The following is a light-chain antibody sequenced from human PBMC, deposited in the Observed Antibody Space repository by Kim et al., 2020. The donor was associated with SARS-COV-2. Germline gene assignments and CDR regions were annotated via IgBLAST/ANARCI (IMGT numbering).Light chain of an antibody. Sequence: LSPVKRATLACRAMKSVSSNSLSWYQQKPGQAPRLLIYDAVSRATGIPDRFSGSGSGTDFTLTISRLEPEDFAVYYCQQYDSSPCTFGQGTKLEI. CDR1: KSVSSNS. V-gene: IGKV3-20*01. CDR3: QQYDSSPCT. J-gene: IGKJ2*02. CDR2: DAV.